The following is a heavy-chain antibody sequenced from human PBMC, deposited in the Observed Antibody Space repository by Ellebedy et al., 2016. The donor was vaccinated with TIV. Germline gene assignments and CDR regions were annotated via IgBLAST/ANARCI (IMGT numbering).Heavy chain of an antibody. D-gene: IGHD3-9*01. CDR1: GYTFTSYD. CDR2: MNPNSGNT. Sequence: ASVKVSCKASGYTFTSYDINWVRQATGQGLEWMGWMNPNSGNTGYAQKFQGRVTITRNTSISTAYMELSSLRSEDTAVYYCVRGRVYYDILTGYFAGVGMDVWGQGTTVTVSS. CDR3: VRGRVYYDILTGYFAGVGMDV. J-gene: IGHJ6*02. V-gene: IGHV1-8*03.